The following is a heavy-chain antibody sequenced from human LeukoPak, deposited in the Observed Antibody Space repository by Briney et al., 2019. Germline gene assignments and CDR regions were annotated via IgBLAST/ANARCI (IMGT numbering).Heavy chain of an antibody. J-gene: IGHJ6*02. Sequence: GGSLRLSCAASGFTFSSYWMSWVRPAPGKGLEWVANIKQDGSEKYYVDSVKGRFTISRDNAKNSLYLQMNSLRAEDTAVYYCARDGHYGDPDGMDVWGQGTTVTVSS. CDR2: IKQDGSEK. CDR1: GFTFSSYW. V-gene: IGHV3-7*01. CDR3: ARDGHYGDPDGMDV. D-gene: IGHD4-17*01.